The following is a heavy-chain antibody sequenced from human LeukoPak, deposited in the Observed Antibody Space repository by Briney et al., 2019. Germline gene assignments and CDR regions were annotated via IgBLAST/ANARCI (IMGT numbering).Heavy chain of an antibody. Sequence: GGSLRLSCAAPGFTFSSYAMSWVRQAPGKGLEWVLAISGSGGSTYYADSVKGRFTISRDNSKNTLCLQMNSLRAEDTAVYYCAKDFTTYYYGSGKRFDPWGQGTLVTVSS. V-gene: IGHV3-23*01. CDR2: ISGSGGST. J-gene: IGHJ5*02. CDR3: AKDFTTYYYGSGKRFDP. CDR1: GFTFSSYA. D-gene: IGHD3-10*01.